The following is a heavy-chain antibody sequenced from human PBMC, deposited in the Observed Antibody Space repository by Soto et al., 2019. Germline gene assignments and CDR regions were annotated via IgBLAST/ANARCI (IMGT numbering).Heavy chain of an antibody. CDR1: GGSFSGYY. CDR3: AREYYDIISNWFDP. V-gene: IGHV4-34*01. Sequence: SETLSLTCAVYGGSFSGYYWSWIRQPPGKGLEWIGEINHSGSTNYNPSLKSRVTISVDTSKNQFSLKLSSVTAADTAVYYCAREYYDIISNWFDPWGQGTLVTVSS. D-gene: IGHD3-9*01. J-gene: IGHJ5*02. CDR2: INHSGST.